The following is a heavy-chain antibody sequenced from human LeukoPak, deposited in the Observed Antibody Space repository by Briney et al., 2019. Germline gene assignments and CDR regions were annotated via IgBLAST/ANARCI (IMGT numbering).Heavy chain of an antibody. J-gene: IGHJ4*02. CDR2: IYYSGST. CDR3: ARGTTFDYSNYYFDC. CDR1: GGSISSGGYY. Sequence: SQTLSLTCTVSGGSISSGGYYCSWIRQHPGKGLEWIGYIYYSGSTYYNPSLKSRVTISVDTSNNQFYLKLSSVTAADTAVYYCARGTTFDYSNYYFDCWGQGTLVTVSS. D-gene: IGHD4-11*01. V-gene: IGHV4-31*03.